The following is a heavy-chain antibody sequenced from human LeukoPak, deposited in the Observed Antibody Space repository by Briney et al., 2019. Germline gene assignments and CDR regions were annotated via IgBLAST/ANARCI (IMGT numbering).Heavy chain of an antibody. CDR1: GFTFISYW. J-gene: IGHJ6*02. CDR3: ASALGRLQRSYYNYGMDD. Sequence: GGSLRLYCAASGFTFISYWMSWVRQAPGNGLEGVANIKQDGSEKYYVVFVKGRFTISRDNAKNSLYLHMNSLRAEDTTVYSCASALGRLQRSYYNYGMDDWGQGTMVTVSS. D-gene: IGHD5-24*01. V-gene: IGHV3-7*01. CDR2: IKQDGSEK.